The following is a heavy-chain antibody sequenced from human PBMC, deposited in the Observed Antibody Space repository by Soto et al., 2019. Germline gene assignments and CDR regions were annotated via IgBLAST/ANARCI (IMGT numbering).Heavy chain of an antibody. CDR1: GLTFSSYA. CDR3: AKEFAGNWNYVGHYYGLDV. Sequence: EVQLLESGGNLVQPGGSLRLSCAASGLTFSSYAMSWVRQAPGKGLEWVSAMSGSGGSTYYADSVKGRFTISRDNSKNTLYLQMKSLRAEDTALYYCAKEFAGNWNYVGHYYGLDVWGQGTTVTVSS. V-gene: IGHV3-23*01. D-gene: IGHD1-7*01. CDR2: MSGSGGST. J-gene: IGHJ6*02.